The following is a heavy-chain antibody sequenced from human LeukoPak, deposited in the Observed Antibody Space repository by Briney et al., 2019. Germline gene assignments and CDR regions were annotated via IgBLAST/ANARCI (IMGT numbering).Heavy chain of an antibody. J-gene: IGHJ4*02. Sequence: SETLSLTCAVSGGSISSSNWWSWVRQPPGKGLEWIGEIYHSGSTNYNPSLKSRVTISVDTSKNQFSLNLRSVTAADTAFYYCARARCSTTACYLGFDSWGQGTLVTVTS. CDR2: IYHSGST. D-gene: IGHD2-2*01. V-gene: IGHV4-4*02. CDR3: ARARCSTTACYLGFDS. CDR1: GGSISSSNW.